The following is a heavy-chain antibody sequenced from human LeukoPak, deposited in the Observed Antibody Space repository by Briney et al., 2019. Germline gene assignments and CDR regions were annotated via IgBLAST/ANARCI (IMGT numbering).Heavy chain of an antibody. Sequence: SETLSLTCTVSGGSISSYYWSWIRQPPEKGLEWIGYIYYSGSTSYNPSLKSRVTISVDTSKKQFSLKLSSVTAADTAVYYCARVEYSYGYGWYYYYYMDVWGKGTTVTVSS. CDR2: IYYSGST. J-gene: IGHJ6*03. D-gene: IGHD5-18*01. V-gene: IGHV4-59*12. CDR1: GGSISSYY. CDR3: ARVEYSYGYGWYYYYYMDV.